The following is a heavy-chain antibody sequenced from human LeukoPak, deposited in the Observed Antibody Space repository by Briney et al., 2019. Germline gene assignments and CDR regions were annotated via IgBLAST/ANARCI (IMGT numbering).Heavy chain of an antibody. CDR2: IKQDGSEK. CDR1: GFTFSSYW. J-gene: IGHJ3*02. V-gene: IGHV3-7*01. CDR3: ARDPFGSNGVTIFGVVTMTAFDI. D-gene: IGHD3-3*01. Sequence: PGGSLRLSCAASGFTFSSYWMSWVRQAPGKGLEWVANIKQDGSEKYYVDSVKGRFTISRDNAKNSLYLQMNSLRAEDTAVYYCARDPFGSNGVTIFGVVTMTAFDIWGQGTMVTVSS.